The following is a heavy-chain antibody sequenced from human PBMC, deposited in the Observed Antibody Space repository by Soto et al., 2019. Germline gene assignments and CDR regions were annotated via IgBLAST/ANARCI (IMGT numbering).Heavy chain of an antibody. J-gene: IGHJ6*02. V-gene: IGHV4-39*01. Sequence: QLQLQESGPGLVKPSETLSLTCTVSGGSISSSDHYWGWTRQPPGRRLEWIGSLYYTGDTYYTPPLASRLTMSMDTSKNQLSLKLSFVTAADTAVYFCARHNYGVDVWGQGTTVTVSS. CDR1: GGSISSSDHY. CDR2: LYYTGDT. CDR3: ARHNYGVDV.